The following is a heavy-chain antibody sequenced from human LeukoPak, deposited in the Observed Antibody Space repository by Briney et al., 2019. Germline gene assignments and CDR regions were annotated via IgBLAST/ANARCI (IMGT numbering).Heavy chain of an antibody. J-gene: IGHJ4*02. CDR1: GYTFTSYG. V-gene: IGHV1-18*01. CDR2: ISAYNGNT. CDR3: ARRDDSSGYYAYYFDY. Sequence: ASVKVSCKASGYTFTSYGISWVRQAPGQGLEWMGWISAYNGNTNYAQKLQGRVTMTTDTSTSTAYMELRSLRSDDTAVYYCARRDDSSGYYAYYFDYWGQGTLVTVSS. D-gene: IGHD3-22*01.